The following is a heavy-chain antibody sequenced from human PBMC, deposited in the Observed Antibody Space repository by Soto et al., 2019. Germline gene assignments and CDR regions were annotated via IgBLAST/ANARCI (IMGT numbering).Heavy chain of an antibody. J-gene: IGHJ6*03. CDR3: ARLTYYYYMDV. Sequence: SETLSLTCTVSGGSISSYYWSWIRQPPGKGLEWIGYIYYSGSTNYNPSLKSRVTISVDTSKNQFSLKLSSVTAADTAVYYCARLTYYYYMDVWGKGTTVTVSS. V-gene: IGHV4-59*08. CDR1: GGSISSYY. CDR2: IYYSGST.